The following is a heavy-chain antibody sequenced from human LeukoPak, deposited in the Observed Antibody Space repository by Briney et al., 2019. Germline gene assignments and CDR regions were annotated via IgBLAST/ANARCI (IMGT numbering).Heavy chain of an antibody. J-gene: IGHJ6*02. CDR1: GYTFTSYY. D-gene: IGHD6-6*01. Sequence: WASVKVSCKASGYTFTSYYMHWVRQAPGQGLEWMGIINPSGGSTSYAQKFQGRVTMTRDTSTSTVYMELSSLRSEDTAVYYCARYSSSSVYYYGMDVWGQGTTVTVSS. CDR3: ARYSSSSVYYYGMDV. CDR2: INPSGGST. V-gene: IGHV1-46*03.